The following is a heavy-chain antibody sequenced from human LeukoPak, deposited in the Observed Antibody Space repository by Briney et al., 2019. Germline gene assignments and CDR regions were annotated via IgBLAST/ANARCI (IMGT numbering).Heavy chain of an antibody. CDR1: GYTFTGYY. J-gene: IGHJ4*02. V-gene: IGHV1-2*02. CDR2: INPNSGGT. D-gene: IGHD5-18*01. CDR3: ARGAYSYGQLVVYYFDY. Sequence: ASVKVSCKASGYTFTGYYMHWVRQAPGQGLEWMGWINPNSGGTNYAQKFQGRVTMTRDTSISTAYMELSRLRSDETAVYYCARGAYSYGQLVVYYFDYWGQGTLVTVSS.